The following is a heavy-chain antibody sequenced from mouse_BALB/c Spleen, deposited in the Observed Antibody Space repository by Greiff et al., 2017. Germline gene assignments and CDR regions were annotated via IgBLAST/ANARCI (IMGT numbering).Heavy chain of an antibody. J-gene: IGHJ4*01. V-gene: IGHV14-3*02. CDR2: IDPANGNT. Sequence: EVQLQQSGAELVKPGASVKLSCTASGFNIKDTYMHWVKQRPEQGLEWIGRIDPANGNTKYDPKFQGKATITSDTSSNTAYLQLSSLTSADTAVYYCARAYYRYDDYAMDYWGQGTSVTVSS. CDR3: ARAYYRYDDYAMDY. CDR1: GFNIKDTY. D-gene: IGHD2-14*01.